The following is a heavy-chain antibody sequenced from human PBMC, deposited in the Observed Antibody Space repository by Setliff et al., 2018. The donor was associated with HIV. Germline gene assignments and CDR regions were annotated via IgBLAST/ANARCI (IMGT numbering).Heavy chain of an antibody. J-gene: IGHJ3*02. Sequence: SETLSLTCAVSGGSVDSRHYYWGWIRQPPGKGLEWIGNILYGGTTYYTPSLKSRVSTSVDTSRNQFSLRLNSVTAADTAVYYCARPTTGLGGGAAFDIWGQGTMVTVSS. CDR3: ARPTTGLGGGAAFDI. CDR1: GGSVDSRHYY. CDR2: ILYGGTT. D-gene: IGHD2-8*01. V-gene: IGHV4-39*01.